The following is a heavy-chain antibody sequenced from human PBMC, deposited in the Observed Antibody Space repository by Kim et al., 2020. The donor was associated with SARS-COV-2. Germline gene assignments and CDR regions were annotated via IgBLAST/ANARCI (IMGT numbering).Heavy chain of an antibody. J-gene: IGHJ4*02. CDR1: GYTFSNAG. Sequence: ASVKVSCKGSGYTFSNAGIHWVRQAPGQSLEWMGWINTGNAYTVYSEKFQGRVTFTRDTSASTAYMELSSLRSEDTAVYYCARLVGPTAIDLDDWGQGTLVTVSS. D-gene: IGHD1-26*01. CDR3: ARLVGPTAIDLDD. CDR2: INTGNAYT. V-gene: IGHV1-3*04.